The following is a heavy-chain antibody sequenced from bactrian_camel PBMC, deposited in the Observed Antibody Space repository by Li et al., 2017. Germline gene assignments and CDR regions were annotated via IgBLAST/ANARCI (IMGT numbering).Heavy chain of an antibody. J-gene: IGHJ4*01. CDR3: ATGGRFYAYRY. CDR1: GFTFSTRA. CDR2: INLGGRTT. D-gene: IGHD1*01. Sequence: VQLVESGGGLVQPGGSLRLSCTASGFTFSTRAMTWVRQAPGKGLEWVSTINLGGRTTYYADSVKGRFTISRDNAKNTVYLQMNSLKSEDTALYYCATGGRFYAYRYWGQGTQVTVS. V-gene: IGHV3S40*01.